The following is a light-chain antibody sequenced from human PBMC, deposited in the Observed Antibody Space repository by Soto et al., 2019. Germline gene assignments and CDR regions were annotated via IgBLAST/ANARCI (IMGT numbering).Light chain of an antibody. J-gene: IGLJ3*02. V-gene: IGLV2-11*01. CDR3: SSYAGSSSVVV. CDR2: EVT. CDR1: SSDVGGYNL. Sequence: QSALTQPRSVSGSPGQSVTISCTGTSSDVGGYNLVSWYQQHPGKAPKLMIYEVTKRPSGVSLRFSGSKSGNTASLTISGLQAEDEAHYYCSSYAGSSSVVVFGGGTKLTVL.